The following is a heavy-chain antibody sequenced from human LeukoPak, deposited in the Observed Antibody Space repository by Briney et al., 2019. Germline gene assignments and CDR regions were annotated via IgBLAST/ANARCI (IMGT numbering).Heavy chain of an antibody. CDR3: AKDLTGGNYYLDY. CDR2: ISSDGSGK. Sequence: GGCLRLSCTTTGFTLSSYGIDWVRQAPGKGLEWVAVISSDGSGKHSAESVKGRFTTSRDNSTNTLYLQMNRLRAEDTAVYYCAKDLTGGNYYLDYWGQGTLVTVSS. J-gene: IGHJ4*02. CDR1: GFTLSSYG. D-gene: IGHD1-26*01. V-gene: IGHV3-30*18.